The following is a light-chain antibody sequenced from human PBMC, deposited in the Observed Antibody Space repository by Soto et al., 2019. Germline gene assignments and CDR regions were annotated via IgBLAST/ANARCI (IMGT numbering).Light chain of an antibody. J-gene: IGKJ1*01. CDR2: KAS. CDR1: QSISNW. V-gene: IGKV1-5*03. Sequence: DIQMTQSPSTLSASVGDRVTITCRASQSISNWLAWYQQKPGKAPNLLIYKASNLESGVPSRFSGSGSGTEFTLTISSLQLDDFATYYCQQFHDPWTFGQGTKVEIK. CDR3: QQFHDPWT.